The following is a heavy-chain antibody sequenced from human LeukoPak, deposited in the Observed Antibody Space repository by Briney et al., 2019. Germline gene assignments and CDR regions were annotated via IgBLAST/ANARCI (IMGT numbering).Heavy chain of an antibody. CDR3: AKSGQLAS. V-gene: IGHV3-23*01. J-gene: IGHJ4*02. CDR2: VTASGGIT. D-gene: IGHD1-1*01. Sequence: GGSLRLSCAASGFTFTKFGMTWVRQAPGKGLEWVSTVTASGGITSYADSVKGRFTISRDNSKNTLYLQMNSLRAEDTAVYHCAKSGQLASWSQRILVTVSS. CDR1: GFTFTKFG.